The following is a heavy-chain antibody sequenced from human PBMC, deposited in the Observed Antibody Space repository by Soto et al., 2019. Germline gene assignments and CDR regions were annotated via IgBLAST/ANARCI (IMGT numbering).Heavy chain of an antibody. V-gene: IGHV1-69*01. D-gene: IGHD2-2*01. Sequence: QVQLVQSGAEVKKPGSSVKVSCKASGGTFSSYAISWVRQAPGQGLEWMGGNIPIFGTANYAQKFQGRVTINADESTRTAYMELSSLRSEDTAVYYCARDHERPYEVVPPECWGQGTLVTVSS. CDR3: ARDHERPYEVVPPEC. J-gene: IGHJ4*02. CDR1: GGTFSSYA. CDR2: NIPIFGTA.